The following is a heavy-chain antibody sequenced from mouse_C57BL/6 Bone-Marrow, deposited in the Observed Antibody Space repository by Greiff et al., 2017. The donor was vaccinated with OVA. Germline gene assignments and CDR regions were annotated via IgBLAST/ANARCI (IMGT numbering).Heavy chain of an antibody. CDR3: ARSAYYSNYVGSD. D-gene: IGHD2-5*01. Sequence: VQLQQPGAELVMPGASVKLSCKASGYTFTSYWMHWVKQRPGQGLEWIGEIDPSDSYTNYNQKFKGKSTLTVDKSSSTAYMQLSSLTSEDSAVYYCARSAYYSNYVGSDWGKGTLVTVSA. V-gene: IGHV1-69*01. CDR2: IDPSDSYT. J-gene: IGHJ3*01. CDR1: GYTFTSYW.